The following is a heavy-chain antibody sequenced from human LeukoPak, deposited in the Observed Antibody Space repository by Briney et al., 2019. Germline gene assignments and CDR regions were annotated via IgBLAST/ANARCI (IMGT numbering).Heavy chain of an antibody. Sequence: GGSLRLSCAASGFTFSIYTMNWVRQAPGKGLEWVSSITSTSSYIYYADSVKGRFTISRDNAKNSLYLQMNSLRAEDTAVYYCARAQWRRPDYWGQGTLVTVSS. CDR1: GFTFSIYT. J-gene: IGHJ4*02. D-gene: IGHD5-12*01. V-gene: IGHV3-21*01. CDR3: ARAQWRRPDY. CDR2: ITSTSSYI.